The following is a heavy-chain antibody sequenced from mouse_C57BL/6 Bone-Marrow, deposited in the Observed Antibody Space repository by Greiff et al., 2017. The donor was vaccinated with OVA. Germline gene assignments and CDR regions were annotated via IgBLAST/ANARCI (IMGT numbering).Heavy chain of an antibody. V-gene: IGHV1-81*01. D-gene: IGHD1-1*01. CDR2: IYPRSGNT. CDR1: GYTFTSYG. Sequence: VKLVESGAELARPGASVKLSCKASGYTFTSYGISWVKQRTGQGLEWIGEIYPRSGNTYYNEKFKGKATLTADKSSSTAYMELRSLTSEDSAVYFCAREVYYGSFDYWGQGTTLTVSS. J-gene: IGHJ2*01. CDR3: AREVYYGSFDY.